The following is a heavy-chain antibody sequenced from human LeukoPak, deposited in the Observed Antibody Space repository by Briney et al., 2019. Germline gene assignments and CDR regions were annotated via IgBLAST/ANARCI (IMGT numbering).Heavy chain of an antibody. V-gene: IGHV5-51*01. D-gene: IGHD2-2*01. Sequence: GESLKISCKGSGYSFTSYRIGWVRQMPGKGLEWMGIIYPGDSDTRYSPSFQGQVTISADKSISTAYLQWSSLKASDTAMYYCARLASSCSSTSCYSNWFDPWGQGTLVTVSS. CDR3: ARLASSCSSTSCYSNWFDP. CDR1: GYSFTSYR. CDR2: IYPGDSDT. J-gene: IGHJ5*02.